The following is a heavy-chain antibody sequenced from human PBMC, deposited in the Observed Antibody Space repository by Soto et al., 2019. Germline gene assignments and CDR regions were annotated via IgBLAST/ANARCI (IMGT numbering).Heavy chain of an antibody. V-gene: IGHV1-18*04. J-gene: IGHJ4*02. CDR1: GYTFTIYG. D-gene: IGHD3-22*01. CDR3: ARVDYYDSSGYYGH. CDR2: ISGYNGNT. Sequence: QVQLVQSGAEVKKPGASVKVSCKASGYTFTIYGISWVRQAPGQGLEWMGWISGYNGNTDYAQNLQDRVTLTTDASTSSVYMELRSLRYDDTAVYYCARVDYYDSSGYYGHWGQGTLITVSS.